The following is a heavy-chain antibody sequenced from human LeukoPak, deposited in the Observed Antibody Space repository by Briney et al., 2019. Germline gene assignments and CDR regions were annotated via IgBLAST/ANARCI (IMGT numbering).Heavy chain of an antibody. J-gene: IGHJ3*02. CDR2: ISAYNGNT. Sequence: ASVKVSCKASGYTFTNYGISWVRQAPGQGLEWMGWISAYNGNTHYAQKLQGRVTMTTDTSTSTAYMELRSLTSDDTAVYYCARARNYYDSSGFYYEGDAFDIWGQGTMVTVSS. CDR3: ARARNYYDSSGFYYEGDAFDI. V-gene: IGHV1-18*01. CDR1: GYTFTNYG. D-gene: IGHD3-22*01.